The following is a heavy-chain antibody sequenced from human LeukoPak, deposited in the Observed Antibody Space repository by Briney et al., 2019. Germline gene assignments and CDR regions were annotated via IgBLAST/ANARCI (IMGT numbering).Heavy chain of an antibody. D-gene: IGHD2-2*01. J-gene: IGHJ4*02. CDR1: RFTFSSYA. CDR3: AKEGYCSSISCYFFDY. Sequence: PGGSLGLSCAASRFTFSSYAMHWVRQAPGKGLEWVAVISFDGSNKYYADSVKGRFTISRDNSKNTLYLQMNSLRPEDTAVYYCAKEGYCSSISCYFFDYWGQGTLVTVSS. CDR2: ISFDGSNK. V-gene: IGHV3-30-3*01.